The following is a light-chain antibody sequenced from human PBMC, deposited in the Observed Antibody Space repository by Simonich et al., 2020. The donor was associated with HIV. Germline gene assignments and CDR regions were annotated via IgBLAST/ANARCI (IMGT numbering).Light chain of an antibody. J-gene: IGKJ3*01. V-gene: IGKV2-28*01. CDR2: LGS. CDR1: QSLLHSNGHNY. CDR3: MQALQTPFT. Sequence: DIVMTQSPLSLPVTPGEPASISCRSIQSLLHSNGHNYLDWYLQKPGQSPQLLIYLGSNRASGVPDRFSGSGSGTDFTLKISRVEAEDVGVYYCMQALQTPFTFGPGTKVDIK.